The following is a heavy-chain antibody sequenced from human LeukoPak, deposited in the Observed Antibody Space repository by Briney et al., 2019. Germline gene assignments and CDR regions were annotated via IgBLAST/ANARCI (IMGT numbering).Heavy chain of an antibody. Sequence: GGSLRLSCLVSGFTFNNYWMTWVRQAPGKGLGWVANIKHDGTEKYYVDSVKGRFTISRDNAKNSVYLQMNSLRAEDTAVYYCARGLIHLGVWGQGAMVTVSS. D-gene: IGHD5-18*01. CDR1: GFTFNNYW. V-gene: IGHV3-7*01. J-gene: IGHJ3*01. CDR3: ARGLIHLGV. CDR2: IKHDGTEK.